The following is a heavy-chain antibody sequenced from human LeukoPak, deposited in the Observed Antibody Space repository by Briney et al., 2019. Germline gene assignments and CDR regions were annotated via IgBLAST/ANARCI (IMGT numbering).Heavy chain of an antibody. V-gene: IGHV3-30*18. Sequence: GGSLRLSCAASGFTFSSYGMHWVRQAPGKGLEWVAVISYDGSNKYYADSVKGRFTISRDNSKNTLYLQMNSLRAEDTAVYYCAKDWGRGYSRYYFDYWGQGTLVTVSS. CDR2: ISYDGSNK. CDR3: AKDWGRGYSRYYFDY. D-gene: IGHD5-18*01. CDR1: GFTFSSYG. J-gene: IGHJ4*02.